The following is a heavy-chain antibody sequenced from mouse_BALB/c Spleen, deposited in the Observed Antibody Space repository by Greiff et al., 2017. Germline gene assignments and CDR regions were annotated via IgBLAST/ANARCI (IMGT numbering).Heavy chain of an antibody. Sequence: EVKLQESGAELVKPGASVKLSCTASGFNIKDTYMHWVKQRPEQGLEWIGRIDPANGNTKYDPKFQGKATITADTSSNTAYLQLSSLTSEDTAVYYCARNYGTDYAMDYWGQGTSVTVSS. CDR2: IDPANGNT. CDR1: GFNIKDTY. CDR3: ARNYGTDYAMDY. J-gene: IGHJ4*01. V-gene: IGHV14-3*02. D-gene: IGHD1-1*01.